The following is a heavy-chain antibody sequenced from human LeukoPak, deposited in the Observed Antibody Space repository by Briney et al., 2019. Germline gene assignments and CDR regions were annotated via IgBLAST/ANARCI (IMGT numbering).Heavy chain of an antibody. D-gene: IGHD1-26*01. CDR1: GGSISSSIYY. V-gene: IGHV4-39*07. Sequence: SETLPLTCTVSGGSISSSIYYWGWIRQPPGKGLEWIGSIYYSGSTYYNPSLKSRVTISVDTSKNQFSLKLSSVTAADTAVYYCARDLVGATLTIDYWGQGTLVTVSS. CDR3: ARDLVGATLTIDY. J-gene: IGHJ4*02. CDR2: IYYSGST.